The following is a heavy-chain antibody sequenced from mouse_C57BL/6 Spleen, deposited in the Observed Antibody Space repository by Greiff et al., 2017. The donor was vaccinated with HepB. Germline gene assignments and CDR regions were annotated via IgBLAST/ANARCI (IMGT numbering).Heavy chain of an antibody. D-gene: IGHD4-1*01. CDR1: GYTFTSYW. CDR2: IDPSDSYT. J-gene: IGHJ2*01. Sequence: VQLQQSGAELVKPGASVKLSCKASGYTFTSYWMQWVKQRPGQGLEWIGEIDPSDSYTNYNQKFKGKATLTVDTSSSTAYMQLSSLTSEDSAVYYCARRRTGIYFDYWGQGTTLTVSS. V-gene: IGHV1-50*01. CDR3: ARRRTGIYFDY.